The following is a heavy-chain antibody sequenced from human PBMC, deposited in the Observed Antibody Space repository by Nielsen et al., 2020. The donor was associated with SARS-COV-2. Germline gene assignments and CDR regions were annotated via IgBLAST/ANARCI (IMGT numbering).Heavy chain of an antibody. Sequence: GGSLRLSCAASGFTFSSYEMNWVRRAPGKGLEWVSYISSSGSTIYYADSVKGRFTISRDNAKNSLYLQMNSLRAEDTAVYYCAIRGYSYGFIDYFDYWGQGTLVTVSS. V-gene: IGHV3-48*03. CDR1: GFTFSSYE. CDR2: ISSSGSTI. D-gene: IGHD5-18*01. CDR3: AIRGYSYGFIDYFDY. J-gene: IGHJ4*02.